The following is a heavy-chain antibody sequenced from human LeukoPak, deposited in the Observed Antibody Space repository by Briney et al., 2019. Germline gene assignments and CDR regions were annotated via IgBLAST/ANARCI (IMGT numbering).Heavy chain of an antibody. CDR3: VKNTGRFHLAH. CDR1: GFNFRDHW. D-gene: IGHD1-14*01. V-gene: IGHV3-7*03. Sequence: GGSLRLSCAASGFNFRDHWMDWVRQAPGKGLEWVGHIKTDGSETYYLDSLRGRFSISRDNTNNARYLQMTSLRVEDTPVYYCVKNTGRFHLAHWGQGTRVTVSS. CDR2: IKTDGSET. J-gene: IGHJ4*02.